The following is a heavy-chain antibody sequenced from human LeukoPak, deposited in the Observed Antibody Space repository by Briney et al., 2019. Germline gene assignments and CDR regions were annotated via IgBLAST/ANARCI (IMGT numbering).Heavy chain of an antibody. CDR2: ISYDGSNK. V-gene: IGHV3-30-3*01. CDR3: ARDSTTGTFDY. D-gene: IGHD1-1*01. CDR1: GFTFSSYA. Sequence: GGSLRLSCAASGFTFSSYAMHWVRQAPGKGLEWVAVISYDGSNKYYADSVKGRFTISRDNSKNTLYLQMNSLRAEDTAVYYCARDSTTGTFDYWGQGPLVTVSS. J-gene: IGHJ4*02.